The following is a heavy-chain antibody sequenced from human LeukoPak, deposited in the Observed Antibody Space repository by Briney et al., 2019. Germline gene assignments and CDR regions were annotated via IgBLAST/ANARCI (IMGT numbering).Heavy chain of an antibody. Sequence: ASVKVSCKASAYTFSSYLMHWVRQAPGQGLEWMGIIDPSGGSTGYAQKFQGRVTMTRDTSTSTVYMELSSLRSEGTALYYCARDLGLRGVTNWFDPWGQGTLVTVSS. CDR1: AYTFSSYL. J-gene: IGHJ5*02. CDR2: IDPSGGST. V-gene: IGHV1-46*01. D-gene: IGHD3-10*01. CDR3: ARDLGLRGVTNWFDP.